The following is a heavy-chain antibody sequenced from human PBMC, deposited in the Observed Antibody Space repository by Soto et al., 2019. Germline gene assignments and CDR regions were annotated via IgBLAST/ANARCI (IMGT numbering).Heavy chain of an antibody. J-gene: IGHJ4*02. CDR2: IYHSGST. V-gene: IGHV4-34*01. CDR3: ATSKIYFSQSGSSHHVPLGF. Sequence: LTCAVSGGSLSNYYWSWIRQPPGKGLEWIGGIYHSGSTNYNPSLKSRVTISVGTSKDQFYLKLSSVTAADTAVYYCATSKIYFSQSGSSHHVPLGFWGQGTLVTVPS. CDR1: GGSLSNYY. D-gene: IGHD2-15*01.